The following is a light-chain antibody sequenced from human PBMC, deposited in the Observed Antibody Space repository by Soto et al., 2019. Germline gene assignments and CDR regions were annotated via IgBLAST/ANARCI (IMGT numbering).Light chain of an antibody. CDR3: QQYGSSPGT. CDR1: QSVSSSY. V-gene: IGKV3-20*01. Sequence: EIVLTQSPGTLSLSPGERANLSCRASQSVSSSYLTWYQQKPGQAPRLLIYGASSRATGIPDRFSGSGSGTDFTLTISRLEPEDFAVYYCQQYGSSPGTFGQGTKVDIK. J-gene: IGKJ1*01. CDR2: GAS.